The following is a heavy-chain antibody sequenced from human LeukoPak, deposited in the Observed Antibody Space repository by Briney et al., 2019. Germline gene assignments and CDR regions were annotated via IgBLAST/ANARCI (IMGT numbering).Heavy chain of an antibody. J-gene: IGHJ4*02. D-gene: IGHD2-8*02. CDR1: GFSLTNAGLG. CDR2: IFSNDEK. V-gene: IGHV2-26*01. CDR3: ARALLVDYNFDY. Sequence: SGPTLVNPTKTLXLTCTVSGFSLTNAGLGESWIRQPPGKALEWLAHIFSNDEKSYRTSLKSRLTISKDTSKSQVVLIMTNMDPVDTATYYCARALLVDYNFDYWGQGTLVTVSS.